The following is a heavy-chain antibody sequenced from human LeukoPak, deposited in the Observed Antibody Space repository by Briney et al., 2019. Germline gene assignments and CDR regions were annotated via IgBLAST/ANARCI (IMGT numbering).Heavy chain of an antibody. CDR2: IYSAGTT. D-gene: IGHD6-13*01. CDR1: GLSVSSSY. J-gene: IGHJ5*02. CDR3: ASFIAAAGTGNWFDP. Sequence: GGSLRLSCAVSGLSVSSSYMTWVRQAPGKGLEWVSLIYSAGTTYYPDSVKGRFTISRDNSKNTLYLQMNSLRADDTAVYYCASFIAAAGTGNWFDPWGQGTLVTVSS. V-gene: IGHV3-53*01.